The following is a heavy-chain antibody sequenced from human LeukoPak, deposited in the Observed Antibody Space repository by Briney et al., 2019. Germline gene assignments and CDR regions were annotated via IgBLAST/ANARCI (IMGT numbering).Heavy chain of an antibody. Sequence: GGSLRLSCEGSGFTFSSYAMSWVRQAPGKRLEWVSAISGLSERTYYADSVMGQFTISRDNSRNTLNLQKNRLTSEDTAKYYCVEESPYMSYMSPRNYYFDNWGQGTLVTVSS. J-gene: IGHJ4*02. CDR3: VEESPYMSYMSPRNYYFDN. CDR1: GFTFSSYA. CDR2: ISGLSERT. V-gene: IGHV3-23*01. D-gene: IGHD1-14*01.